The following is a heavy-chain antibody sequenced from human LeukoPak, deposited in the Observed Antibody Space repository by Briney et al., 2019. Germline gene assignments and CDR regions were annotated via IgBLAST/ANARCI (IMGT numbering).Heavy chain of an antibody. CDR2: INPNSGGT. CDR1: GYTFTSYD. CDR3: ARVITFGGVIVGVY. D-gene: IGHD3-16*02. J-gene: IGHJ4*02. Sequence: RASVKVSCKASGYTFTSYDINWVRQATGQGLEWMGWINPNSGGTNYAQKFQGRVTMTRDTSITTAYMDLSSLISDDTAVYYCARVITFGGVIVGVYWGQGSLVTVSS. V-gene: IGHV1-2*02.